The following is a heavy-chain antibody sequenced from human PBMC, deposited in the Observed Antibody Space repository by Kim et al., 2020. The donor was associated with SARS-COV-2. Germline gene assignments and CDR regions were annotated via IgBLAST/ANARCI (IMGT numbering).Heavy chain of an antibody. D-gene: IGHD3-10*01. CDR2: IYYSGST. CDR1: GGSISSSSYY. CDR3: ARLIAMVRGVIMSENYFDY. V-gene: IGHV4-39*01. J-gene: IGHJ4*02. Sequence: SETLSLTCTVSGGSISSSSYYWGWIRQPPGKGLEWIGSIYYSGSTYYNPSLKSRVTISVDTSKNQFSLKLSSVTAADTAVYYWARLIAMVRGVIMSENYFDYWGQGTLVTVSS.